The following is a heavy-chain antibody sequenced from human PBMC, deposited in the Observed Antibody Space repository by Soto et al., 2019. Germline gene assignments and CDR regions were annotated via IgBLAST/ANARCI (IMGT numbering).Heavy chain of an antibody. CDR3: ASQREYSCRWNVAFDV. CDR1: GFTFKNYY. D-gene: IGHD6-13*01. J-gene: IGHJ3*01. V-gene: IGHV3-11*05. CDR2: VSSSGVYT. Sequence: QVQLVESGGGLVKPGGSLRLSCAASGFTFKNYYMGWIRQAPGKGLEWVSYVSSSGVYTNYADSVKGRFTISRDNAKNALFLQMNSLRAEYTDVYYCASQREYSCRWNVAFDVWGQGTMVTVSS.